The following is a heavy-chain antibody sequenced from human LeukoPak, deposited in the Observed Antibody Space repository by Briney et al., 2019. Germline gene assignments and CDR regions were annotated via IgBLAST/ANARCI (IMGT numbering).Heavy chain of an antibody. CDR2: INPNSGGT. Sequence: ASVTVPCKASGYTFTGYYMHWVRQAPGQGLEWMGWINPNSGGTNYAQKFQGRVTMTRDTSISTAYMELSRLRSDDTAVYYCARKKVSYSLLDWGQGTLVTVSS. CDR1: GYTFTGYY. J-gene: IGHJ4*02. D-gene: IGHD4-11*01. V-gene: IGHV1-2*02. CDR3: ARKKVSYSLLD.